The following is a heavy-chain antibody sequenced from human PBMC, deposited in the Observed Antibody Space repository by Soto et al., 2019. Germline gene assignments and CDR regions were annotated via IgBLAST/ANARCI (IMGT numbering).Heavy chain of an antibody. CDR1: VYGKSAD. CDR2: TYYRSKWYS. CDR3: ARAASCGICQRYLDY. D-gene: IGHD1-26*01. Sequence: VYGKSADFDGSSNIQTKGLEWLGRTYYRSKWYSDYAVSVKSRIIINPDTSKNQLSLQLNSVTPEDTAVYFCARAASCGICQRYLDYWGKGTLVTVSS. V-gene: IGHV6-1*01. J-gene: IGHJ4*02.